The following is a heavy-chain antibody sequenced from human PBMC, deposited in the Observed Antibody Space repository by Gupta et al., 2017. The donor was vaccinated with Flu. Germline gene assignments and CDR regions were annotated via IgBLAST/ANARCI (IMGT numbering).Heavy chain of an antibody. Sequence: QVRLVESGGGVVQPGKSLRVSCAASAFNPGTQRMHWVRQAPGKGLEWVAAISHDGDRKYYAESVKGRVTISRDNSQNTLYIQLNSRRVEDTAVYYCAKDQREWEMVKVSISGGMDVWGLGATVTVSS. J-gene: IGHJ6*02. CDR2: ISHDGDRK. CDR1: AFNPGTQR. D-gene: IGHD5-24*01. CDR3: AKDQREWEMVKVSISGGMDV. V-gene: IGHV3-30*18.